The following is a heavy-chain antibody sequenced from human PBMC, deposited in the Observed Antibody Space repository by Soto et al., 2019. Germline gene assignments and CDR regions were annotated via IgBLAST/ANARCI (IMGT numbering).Heavy chain of an antibody. D-gene: IGHD1-26*01. CDR2: LYYTGST. J-gene: IGHJ4*02. V-gene: IGHV4-59*01. Sequence: SETLSLTCTVSGGSISSYYWSWIRQPPGKRLEWIGYLYYTGSTNYNPSLKSRVTLSVDTSKNQFSLKLRSVTAADTAVYYCARGRGVGAAEDYFDYWGQGTLVTVSS. CDR3: ARGRGVGAAEDYFDY. CDR1: GGSISSYY.